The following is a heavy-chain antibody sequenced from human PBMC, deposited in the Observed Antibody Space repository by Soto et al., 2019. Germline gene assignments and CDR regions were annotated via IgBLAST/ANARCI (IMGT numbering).Heavy chain of an antibody. J-gene: IGHJ4*02. D-gene: IGHD1-20*01. CDR2: IDYSGTA. V-gene: IGHV4-39*01. Sequence: SETLSLTCTVSAGSISVTNVFWGWVRQPPGKGLEWIGNIDYSGTAYFSPSLATRVTFHVDTSKNQFSLTLYSVTAADTAVYYCARITGRHLDYWGQGILVTVSS. CDR1: AGSISVTNVF. CDR3: ARITGRHLDY.